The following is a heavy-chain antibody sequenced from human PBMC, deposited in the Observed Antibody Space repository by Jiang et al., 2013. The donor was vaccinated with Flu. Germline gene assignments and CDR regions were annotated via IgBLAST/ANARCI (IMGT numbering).Heavy chain of an antibody. J-gene: IGHJ6*02. D-gene: IGHD3-22*01. CDR2: IIPILGIA. Sequence: FSSYTISWVRQAPGQGLEWMGRIIPILGIANYAQKFQGRVTITADKSTSTAYMELSSLRSEDTAVYYCARHYYYDSSGYYSGYYYYYGMDVWGQGTTVTVSS. CDR1: FSSYT. CDR3: ARHYYYDSSGYYSGYYYYYGMDV. V-gene: IGHV1-69*02.